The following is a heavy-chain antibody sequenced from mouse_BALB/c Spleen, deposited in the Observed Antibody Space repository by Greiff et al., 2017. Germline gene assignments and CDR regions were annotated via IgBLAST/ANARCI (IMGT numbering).Heavy chain of an antibody. CDR2: IDPANGNT. Sequence: VQLQQSGAELVKPGASVKLSCTASGFNIKDTYMHWVKQRPEQGLEWIGRIDPANGNTKYDPKFQGKATITADTSSNTAYLQLSSLTSEDSAVYYCARSATVVERFAYWGQGTLVTVSA. CDR1: GFNIKDTY. D-gene: IGHD1-1*01. V-gene: IGHV14-3*02. CDR3: ARSATVVERFAY. J-gene: IGHJ3*01.